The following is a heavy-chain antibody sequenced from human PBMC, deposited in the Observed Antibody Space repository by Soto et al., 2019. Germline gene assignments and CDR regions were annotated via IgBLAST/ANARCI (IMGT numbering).Heavy chain of an antibody. J-gene: IGHJ4*02. CDR1: GYSITSGFY. Sequence: SETLSLTCGVAGYSITSGFYWGWVRQSPGKGLEWIGSISYSAKTFYNPSLASRLSIAVDTSMNQFSLRLTSVTAADTALYYCTRGAGAPWVRFDSWGQGTLVTVSS. D-gene: IGHD3-22*01. CDR2: ISYSAKT. CDR3: TRGAGAPWVRFDS. V-gene: IGHV4-38-2*01.